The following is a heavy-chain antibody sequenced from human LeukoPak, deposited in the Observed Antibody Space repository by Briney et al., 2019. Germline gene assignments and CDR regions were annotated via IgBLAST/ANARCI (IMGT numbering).Heavy chain of an antibody. CDR3: AKAGGYSSSSLAFFDY. CDR2: ISGSGGST. V-gene: IGHV3-23*01. Sequence: GGSLRLSCAAPGFTFSSYGMSWVRQAPGKGLEWVSAISGSGGSTYYADSVKGRFTISRDNAKNSLSLQMNSLRAEDMALYYCAKAGGYSSSSLAFFDYWGQGTLVTVSS. D-gene: IGHD6-6*01. J-gene: IGHJ4*02. CDR1: GFTFSSYG.